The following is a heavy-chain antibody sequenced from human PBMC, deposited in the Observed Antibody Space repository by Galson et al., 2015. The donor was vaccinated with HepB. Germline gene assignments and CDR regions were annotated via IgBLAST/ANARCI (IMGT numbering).Heavy chain of an antibody. Sequence: SLRLSCAVSGFTFGTYRMNWVRQAPGKGLEWVANINQDGSEKYYVDSVRGRFTISRDNAKNSLYLQMNSLRADDTAVYYCARVPRFWGQGTLVTVSA. CDR2: INQDGSEK. J-gene: IGHJ4*02. V-gene: IGHV3-7*03. CDR1: GFTFGTYR. CDR3: ARVPRF. D-gene: IGHD3-16*01.